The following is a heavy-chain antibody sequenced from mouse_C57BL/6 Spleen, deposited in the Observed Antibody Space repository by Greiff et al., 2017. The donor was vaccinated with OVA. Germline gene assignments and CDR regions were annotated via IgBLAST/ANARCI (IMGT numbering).Heavy chain of an antibody. Sequence: LQESGAELVRPGTSVKVSCKASGYAFTNYLIEWVKQRPGQGLEWIGVINPGSGGTNYNEKFKGKATLTADKSSSTAYMQLSSLTSEDSAVYFCARGGLRGAFDYWGQGTTLTVSS. CDR3: ARGGLRGAFDY. V-gene: IGHV1-54*01. CDR1: GYAFTNYL. CDR2: INPGSGGT. J-gene: IGHJ2*01. D-gene: IGHD2-4*01.